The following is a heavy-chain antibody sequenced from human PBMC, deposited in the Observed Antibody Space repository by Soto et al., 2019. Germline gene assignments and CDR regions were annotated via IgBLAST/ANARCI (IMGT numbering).Heavy chain of an antibody. Sequence: SETLSLTCAVYGGSFSGYYWSWIRQPPGKGLEWIGEINHSGSTNYNPSLKSRVTISVDTSKNQFSLKLSSVTAADTAVYYCARRIPNYYMDVWGKGTTVTVSS. CDR3: ARRIPNYYMDV. J-gene: IGHJ6*03. CDR1: GGSFSGYY. V-gene: IGHV4-34*01. CDR2: INHSGST.